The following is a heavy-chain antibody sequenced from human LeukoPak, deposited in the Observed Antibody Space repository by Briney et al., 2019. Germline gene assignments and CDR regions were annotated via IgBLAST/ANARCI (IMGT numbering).Heavy chain of an antibody. CDR1: GYTFTGYY. Sequence: GASVKVSCKASGYTFTGYYIHWVRQAPGQGLEWMGWINPNSGGTNYAQKFQGRVTMTRDTSISTAYMELGRLRSDDTAVYYCARDRGYYDTTSADYWGQGTLVTVSS. CDR2: INPNSGGT. V-gene: IGHV1-2*02. D-gene: IGHD3-22*01. CDR3: ARDRGYYDTTSADY. J-gene: IGHJ4*02.